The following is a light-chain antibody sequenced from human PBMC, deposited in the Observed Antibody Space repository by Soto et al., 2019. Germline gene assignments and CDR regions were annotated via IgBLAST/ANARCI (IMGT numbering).Light chain of an antibody. V-gene: IGKV3-20*01. CDR3: QQYGSSLP. Sequence: EIVWTQSPGTLSLSPGESATLSGRASQSVSSSYLAWYQQKSGQAPRLLIYGASSRATGIPDRFSGSGSGTDFTLTITRLEPEDFAVYYCQQYGSSLPFGGGTKGEIK. J-gene: IGKJ4*01. CDR2: GAS. CDR1: QSVSSSY.